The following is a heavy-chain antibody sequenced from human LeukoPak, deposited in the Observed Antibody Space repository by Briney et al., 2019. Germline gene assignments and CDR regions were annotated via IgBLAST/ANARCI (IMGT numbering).Heavy chain of an antibody. D-gene: IGHD1-14*01. J-gene: IGHJ4*02. CDR3: AREKNLGT. CDR1: GFTFGSYW. CDR2: IKEDGSDK. V-gene: IGHV3-7*05. Sequence: PGGSLRLSCAASGFTFGSYWMSWVRRAPGKRLEWVATIKEDGSDKYYVGSVKGRFTISRDNVKNSVYLQMNSLRAEDTAVYYCAREKNLGTWGQGTLVTVSS.